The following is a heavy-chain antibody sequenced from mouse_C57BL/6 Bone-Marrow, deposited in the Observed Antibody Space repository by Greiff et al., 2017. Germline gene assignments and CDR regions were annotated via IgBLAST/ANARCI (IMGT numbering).Heavy chain of an antibody. Sequence: EVNVVESGGDLVKPGGSLKLSCAASGFTFSSYGMSWVRQTPDKRLEWVATISSGGSYTYYPDSVKGRFTISRDNAKNTLYLQMSSLKSEDTAMYYCASPIYYYGRGGAMDYWGQGTSVTVSS. V-gene: IGHV5-6*01. CDR1: GFTFSSYG. J-gene: IGHJ4*01. D-gene: IGHD1-1*02. CDR3: ASPIYYYGRGGAMDY. CDR2: ISSGGSYT.